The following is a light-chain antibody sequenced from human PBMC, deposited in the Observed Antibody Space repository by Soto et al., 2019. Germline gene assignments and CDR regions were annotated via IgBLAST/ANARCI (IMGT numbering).Light chain of an antibody. CDR3: QQYGDSPQT. V-gene: IGKV3-20*01. CDR2: GAS. J-gene: IGKJ1*01. Sequence: EIVLTQSPATLSLSPGERATLSCRASQSVTSNYLAWYQQKPGQAPRLLIYGASSRATAIPDRFSGSGCGTDFTLTISRREPEDLAVYHCQQYGDSPQTFGQGTKVEIK. CDR1: QSVTSNY.